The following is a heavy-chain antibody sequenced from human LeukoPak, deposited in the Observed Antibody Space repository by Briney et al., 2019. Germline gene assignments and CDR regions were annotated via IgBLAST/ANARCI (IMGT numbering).Heavy chain of an antibody. D-gene: IGHD5-18*01. V-gene: IGHV4-34*01. CDR3: ARDRGYSYGF. Sequence: SETLSLTCAVYGGSFSGYYWSWIRQPPGKGLEWIGEINHSGSTNYNPSLKRRVTISVDTSKNQFSLKLSSVTAADTAVYYCARDRGYSYGFWGQGTLVTVSS. J-gene: IGHJ4*02. CDR2: INHSGST. CDR1: GGSFSGYY.